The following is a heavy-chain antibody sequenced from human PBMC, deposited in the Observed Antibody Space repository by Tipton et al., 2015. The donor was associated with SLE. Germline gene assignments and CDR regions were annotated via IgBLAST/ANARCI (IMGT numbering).Heavy chain of an antibody. D-gene: IGHD3-3*01. CDR1: GGSISSSSYY. Sequence: LRLSCTVSGGSISSSSYYWGWIRQSPGKGLEWIGSIYYSGSTYYNPSLKSRVTVSADTSKNQFSLKLSSVTAADTAVYYCARSHRITIFGVVTPDAFDIWGQGTMVTVSS. CDR3: ARSHRITIFGVVTPDAFDI. J-gene: IGHJ3*02. V-gene: IGHV4-39*07. CDR2: IYYSGST.